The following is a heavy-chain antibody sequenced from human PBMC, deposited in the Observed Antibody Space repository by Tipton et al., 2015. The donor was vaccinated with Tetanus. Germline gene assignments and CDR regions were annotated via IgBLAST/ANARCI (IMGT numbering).Heavy chain of an antibody. CDR2: IDASGGT. V-gene: IGHV4-4*07. CDR1: GGSLSSNY. D-gene: IGHD6-13*01. J-gene: IGHJ5*02. Sequence: TLSLTCTVSGGSLSSNYWTWIRQPAGKGLEWIGRIDASGGTEYNPSLKSRVTMSVDTSETHFSLKLSSVIAADTAIYYCARVRSAAYPTSWYSGDTWFDPGGQGTLFPVSS. CDR3: ARVRSAAYPTSWYSGDTWFDP.